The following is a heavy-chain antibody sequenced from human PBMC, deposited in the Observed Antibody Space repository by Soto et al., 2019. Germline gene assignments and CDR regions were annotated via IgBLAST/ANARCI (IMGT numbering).Heavy chain of an antibody. J-gene: IGHJ4*02. CDR2: IYYSGST. Sequence: SETLSLTCTVSGGSISSGDYYWSWIRQPPGKGLEWIGYIYYSGSTYYNPSLKSRVTISVDTSKNQFSLKLSSVTAADTAVYYCARGEAAAVSFDYWGQGTLVTVSS. D-gene: IGHD6-13*01. CDR3: ARGEAAAVSFDY. V-gene: IGHV4-30-4*01. CDR1: GGSISSGDYY.